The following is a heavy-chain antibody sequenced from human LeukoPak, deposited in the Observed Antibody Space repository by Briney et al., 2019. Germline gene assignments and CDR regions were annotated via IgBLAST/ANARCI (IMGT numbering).Heavy chain of an antibody. Sequence: PSETLSLICAVYGGSFSGYYWSWIRQPPGKGLEWIGEINHSGSTNYNPSLKSRVTISVDTSKNQFSLKLSSVTAADTAVYYCARVRLYYGHDYWGQGTLVTVSS. CDR2: INHSGST. V-gene: IGHV4-34*01. D-gene: IGHD3-10*01. J-gene: IGHJ4*02. CDR3: ARVRLYYGHDY. CDR1: GGSFSGYY.